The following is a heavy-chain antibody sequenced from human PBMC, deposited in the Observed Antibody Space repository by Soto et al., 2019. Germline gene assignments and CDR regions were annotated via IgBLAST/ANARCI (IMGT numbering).Heavy chain of an antibody. J-gene: IGHJ4*02. V-gene: IGHV1-46*01. D-gene: IGHD2-21*02. CDR1: GYTFSSYY. CDR3: ARVVSSMRVSATDYFDY. CDR2: INPSGDSA. Sequence: QVQLVQSGAEVKKPGASVKVSCKATGYTFSSYYMHWVRQAPGQGLEWMGVINPSGDSASYALKSQGRVTMTRDTSTSNGYMEMSSLRSEDTAVYYCARVVSSMRVSATDYFDYWGQGTLVTVSS.